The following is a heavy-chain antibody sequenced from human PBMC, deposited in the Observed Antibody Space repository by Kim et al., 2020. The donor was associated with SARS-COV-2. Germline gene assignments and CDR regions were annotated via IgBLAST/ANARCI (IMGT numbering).Heavy chain of an antibody. J-gene: IGHJ4*02. D-gene: IGHD3-22*01. V-gene: IGHV3-30*03. Sequence: VKGRFTISRDNSKNTLYLQMNSLRAEDTAVYYCAMNYYDSSGDGPYYFDYWGQGTLVTVSS. CDR3: AMNYYDSSGDGPYYFDY.